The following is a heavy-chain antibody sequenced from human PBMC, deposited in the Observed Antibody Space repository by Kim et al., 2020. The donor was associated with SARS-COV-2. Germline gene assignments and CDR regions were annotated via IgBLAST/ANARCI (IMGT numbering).Heavy chain of an antibody. CDR3: TRGWRGSYYGY. D-gene: IGHD1-26*01. Sequence: SETLSLTCTVSGGSISSSYWSWIRQPPGKGLEWIGYIYYSGDTNYNPSLKSRVTISVDTSKNQFSLKLSSVTAADTAVYYCTRGWRGSYYGYWGQGTLVT. V-gene: IGHV4-59*01. J-gene: IGHJ4*02. CDR1: GGSISSSY. CDR2: IYYSGDT.